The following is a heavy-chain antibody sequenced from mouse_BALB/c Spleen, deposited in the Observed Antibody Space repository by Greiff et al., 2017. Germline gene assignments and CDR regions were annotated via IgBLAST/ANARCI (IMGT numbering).Heavy chain of an antibody. CDR1: GYSITSDYA. Sequence: EVKLMESGPGLVKPSQSLSLTCTVTGYSITSDYAWNWIRQFPGNQLEWMGYISYSGSTSYNPSLKSRISITRDTSKNQFFLQLNSVTTEDTATYYCARGDGNYWGQGTTLTVSS. V-gene: IGHV3-2*02. CDR2: ISYSGST. J-gene: IGHJ2*01. CDR3: ARGDGNY. D-gene: IGHD2-1*01.